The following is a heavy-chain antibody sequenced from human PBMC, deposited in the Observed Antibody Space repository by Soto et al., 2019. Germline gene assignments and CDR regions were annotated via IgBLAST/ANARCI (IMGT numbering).Heavy chain of an antibody. J-gene: IGHJ6*02. V-gene: IGHV1-46*01. CDR1: GYTFTSYY. CDR2: INPSGGST. D-gene: IGHD3-16*01. CDR3: ARVWGIGSTATLGSERPLNYYGMDV. Sequence: SVKVSCKASGYTFTSYYMHWVRQAPGQGLEWMGIINPSGGSTSYAQKFQGRVTMTRDTSTSTVYMELSSLRSEDTAVYYCARVWGIGSTATLGSERPLNYYGMDVWGQGTTVTVSS.